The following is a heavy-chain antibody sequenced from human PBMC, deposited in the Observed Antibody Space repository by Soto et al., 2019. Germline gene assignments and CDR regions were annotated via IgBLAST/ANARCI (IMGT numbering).Heavy chain of an antibody. V-gene: IGHV3-30-3*01. J-gene: IGHJ6*02. CDR3: AREGDSSSWYEDYYGMDV. CDR2: ISYDGSNK. Sequence: GVSLRLSCAASGCTFRSYARHWVRQAPGKGLEWVAVISYDGSNKYYADSVKGRFTISRDNSKNTLYLQMNSLRAEDTAVYYCAREGDSSSWYEDYYGMDVWGQGTTVTVSS. CDR1: GCTFRSYA. D-gene: IGHD6-13*01.